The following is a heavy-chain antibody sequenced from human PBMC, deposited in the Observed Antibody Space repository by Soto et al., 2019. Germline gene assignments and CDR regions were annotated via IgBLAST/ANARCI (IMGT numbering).Heavy chain of an antibody. D-gene: IGHD5-18*01. CDR3: GRNPGYSYGIP. CDR1: GYTFTSYA. Sequence: ASVKVSCKASGYTFTSYAMNLVRQAPGQRLEWMGWINAGNGNTKYSQKFQGRVTITRDTSASTAYMELSSLRSEDTAVYYCGRNPGYSYGIPGGQETLSTVS. V-gene: IGHV1-3*01. CDR2: INAGNGNT. J-gene: IGHJ5*02.